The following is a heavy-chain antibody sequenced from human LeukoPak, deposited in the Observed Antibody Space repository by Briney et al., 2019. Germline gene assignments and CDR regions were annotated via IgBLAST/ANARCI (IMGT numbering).Heavy chain of an antibody. D-gene: IGHD1-1*01. J-gene: IGHJ4*02. CDR2: ISGSGGST. CDR1: GFTFSSYG. Sequence: PGGSLRLSCSASGFTFSSYGMSWVRQAPGKGLGWVSAISGSGGSTYYADSVKGRVTISRDNSKNTLYLQMNSLRAEDTAVYYCAKTKVLAGHRWKERGHYFDYWGQGTLVTVSS. V-gene: IGHV3-23*01. CDR3: AKTKVLAGHRWKERGHYFDY.